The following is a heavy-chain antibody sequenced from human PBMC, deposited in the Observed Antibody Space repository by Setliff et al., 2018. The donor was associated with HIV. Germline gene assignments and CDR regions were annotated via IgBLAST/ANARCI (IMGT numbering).Heavy chain of an antibody. V-gene: IGHV4-39*01. Sequence: SETLSLTCTGFGGSISSSSYYWGWIRQPPGKGLEWIGSIYYSGSTYYNPSLKSRVTISVDTSKNQFYLRLSSVTAADTAVYYCARHGSNWFDPWGQGTQVTVSS. CDR3: ARHGSNWFDP. J-gene: IGHJ5*02. D-gene: IGHD3-10*01. CDR1: GGSISSSSYY. CDR2: IYYSGST.